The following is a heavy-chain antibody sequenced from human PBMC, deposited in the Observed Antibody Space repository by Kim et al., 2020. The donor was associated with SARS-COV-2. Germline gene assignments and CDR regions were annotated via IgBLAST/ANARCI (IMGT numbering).Heavy chain of an antibody. V-gene: IGHV4-4*02. D-gene: IGHD3-3*01. J-gene: IGHJ4*02. Sequence: PSLKRRGTIAVDKSKNQFSLKLSSVTAADTAVYYCARSITIFGVVITFDYWGQGTLVTVSS. CDR3: ARSITIFGVVITFDY.